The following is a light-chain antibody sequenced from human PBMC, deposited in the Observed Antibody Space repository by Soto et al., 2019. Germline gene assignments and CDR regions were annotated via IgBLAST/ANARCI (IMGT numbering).Light chain of an antibody. CDR3: SSYAGSSTLL. CDR2: DVS. J-gene: IGLJ2*01. V-gene: IGLV2-23*02. Sequence: QSALTQPASVSGSPGQSITISCTGTSSDVGSYNLVSWYQQHPAKAPKLMIYDVSKRPSGVSNRFSGSKSGNTASLTISGLQAEDEADYYCSSYAGSSTLLFGGGTKLTVL. CDR1: SSDVGSYNL.